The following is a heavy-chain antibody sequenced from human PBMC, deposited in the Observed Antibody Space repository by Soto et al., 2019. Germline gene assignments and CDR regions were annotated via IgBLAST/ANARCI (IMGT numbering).Heavy chain of an antibody. CDR3: AKDPRSITGTTSSEDFQQ. Sequence: QAQLMQSGAEVKKPGSSVKVSCKASSGTFSGYAISWVRQAPGQGLEWMGGIIPVLGITNYAQKFQGRITIAADESTGTAHMDLRSLSSEDTAVYYCAKDPRSITGTTSSEDFQQWGQGTLVTVSS. CDR1: SGTFSGYA. V-gene: IGHV1-69*01. J-gene: IGHJ1*01. CDR2: IIPVLGIT. D-gene: IGHD1-20*01.